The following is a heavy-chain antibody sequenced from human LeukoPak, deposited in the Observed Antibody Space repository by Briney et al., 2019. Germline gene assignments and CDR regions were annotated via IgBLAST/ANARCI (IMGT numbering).Heavy chain of an antibody. CDR3: AKDMGYSGYDSFDF. V-gene: IGHV3-43D*04. J-gene: IGHJ4*02. CDR1: GFTFDDYA. D-gene: IGHD5-12*01. CDR2: ISWDGGST. Sequence: PGGSLRLSCAASGFTFDDYAMHWVRQAPGKCLEWVSIISWDGGSTYYADSVKGRFTISRDNTKNSLYLQMNSLRTEDTALYYCAKDMGYSGYDSFDFWGQGTLVTVSS.